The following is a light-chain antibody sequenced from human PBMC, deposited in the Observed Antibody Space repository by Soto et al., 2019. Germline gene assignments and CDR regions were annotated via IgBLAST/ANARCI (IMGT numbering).Light chain of an antibody. Sequence: DIQMTQSPSSVSASVGDRVTITCRASQGVSSLVAWYQLKPGKAPKLLIYTSSSLQNGVPSRFRGDGSGTYFTLTISDLQPEDFATYFWQQAFSFPLTFGGGTKVE. CDR3: QQAFSFPLT. V-gene: IGKV1-12*01. J-gene: IGKJ4*01. CDR2: TSS. CDR1: QGVSSL.